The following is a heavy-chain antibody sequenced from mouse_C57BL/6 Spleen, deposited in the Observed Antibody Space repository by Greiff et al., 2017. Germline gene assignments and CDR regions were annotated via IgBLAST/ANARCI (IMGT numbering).Heavy chain of an antibody. V-gene: IGHV1-61*01. J-gene: IGHJ2*01. CDR1: GYTFTSYW. D-gene: IGHD2-3*01. CDR3: AREGYAGSYFDY. Sequence: QVQLQQPGAELVRPGSSVKLSCKASGYTFTSYWMEWVKQRPGQGLEWIGNIYPSARATHYNQKFKDKDSLTVAKSSGTAYIQPSSLPSEDSAVDDCAREGYAGSYFDYWGQGTTLTVSS. CDR2: IYPSARAT.